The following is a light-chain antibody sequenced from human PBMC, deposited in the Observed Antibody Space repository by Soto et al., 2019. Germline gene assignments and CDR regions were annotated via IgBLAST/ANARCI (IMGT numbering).Light chain of an antibody. CDR1: SSDIGAYDF. CDR3: SSYTTRSTLV. Sequence: QSALTQPPSASGSPGQSVTLSCTGTSSDIGAYDFVSWYQHSPGKAPKLVTFDVTHRPPGISDRFSGSKSANTASLTISGLQAADEAFYYCSSYTTRSTLVFGGGTKVTVL. CDR2: DVT. J-gene: IGLJ2*01. V-gene: IGLV2-14*01.